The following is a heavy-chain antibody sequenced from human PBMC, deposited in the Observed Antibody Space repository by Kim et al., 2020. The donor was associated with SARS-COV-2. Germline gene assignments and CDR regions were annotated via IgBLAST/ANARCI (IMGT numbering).Heavy chain of an antibody. Sequence: GGSLRLSCAASGFTFSSYGMHWVRQAPGKGLEWVAVISYDGSNKYYADSVKGRFTISRDNSKNTLYLQMNSLRAEDTAVYYCAKDCITGTTSCGMDVWGQGTTVTVSS. D-gene: IGHD1-20*01. CDR3: AKDCITGTTSCGMDV. J-gene: IGHJ6*02. CDR2: ISYDGSNK. V-gene: IGHV3-30*18. CDR1: GFTFSSYG.